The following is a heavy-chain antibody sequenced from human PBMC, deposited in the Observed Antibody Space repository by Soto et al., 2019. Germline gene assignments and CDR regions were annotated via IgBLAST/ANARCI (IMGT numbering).Heavy chain of an antibody. CDR3: VRGGYSGYVNY. Sequence: QVQLVESGGGLVKPGGSLRLSCAASGFTFSDFYMSWIRQAPGKGLEWVSYISNSGSATYAGSVEGRFTISRDNPKNSLYLQMNTLRAEDAAMYYCVRGGYSGYVNYWGQGTLVTVSS. J-gene: IGHJ4*02. V-gene: IGHV3-11*01. D-gene: IGHD5-12*01. CDR1: GFTFSDFY. CDR2: ISNSGSAT.